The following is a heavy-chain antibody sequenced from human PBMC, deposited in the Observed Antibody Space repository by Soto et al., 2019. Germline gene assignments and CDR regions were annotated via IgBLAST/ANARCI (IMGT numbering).Heavy chain of an antibody. CDR1: GFTFRTYG. CDR3: ARGSGHNSYFMDV. J-gene: IGHJ6*03. V-gene: IGHV3-33*01. Sequence: QVQLVESGGGVVQPGGSLRLSCAASGFTFRTYGIQWVRQAPGKGLEWVAVIWYDGRNKYLADSVKGRFTISRDNPRNTLFLQMNSLRAEDTAIYYCARGSGHNSYFMDVWGKGTTVTVSS. CDR2: IWYDGRNK.